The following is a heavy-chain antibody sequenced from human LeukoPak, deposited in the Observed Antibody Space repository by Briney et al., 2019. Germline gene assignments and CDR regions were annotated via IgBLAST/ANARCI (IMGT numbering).Heavy chain of an antibody. V-gene: IGHV3-7*01. CDR2: IQQDGSEK. CDR1: GFTFKAYW. D-gene: IGHD5-18*01. J-gene: IGHJ4*02. CDR3: ARLRYTYGKNFNY. Sequence: GGSLRLSCEASGFTFKAYWMSWVRQAPGTGLEWVANIQQDGSEKNYVDSVKGRFTISRGNARNSLYLEMNSLRAEDTAVYYCARLRYTYGKNFNYWGQGTLVTVSS.